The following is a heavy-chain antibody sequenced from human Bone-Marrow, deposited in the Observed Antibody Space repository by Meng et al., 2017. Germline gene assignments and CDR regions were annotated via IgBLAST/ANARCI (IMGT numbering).Heavy chain of an antibody. CDR1: GGSFSGYY. CDR3: ARGRIAAAAALAY. V-gene: IGHV4-34*01. CDR2: INHSGST. D-gene: IGHD6-13*01. Sequence: VQLQQLGAGLLKPSETLSLTCAVYGGSFSGYYWSWIRQSPGKGLEWIGEINHSGSTNYNPSLKSRVTISVDTSKNQFSLKLSSVTAADTAVYYCARGRIAAAAALAYWGQGTLVTVSS. J-gene: IGHJ4*02.